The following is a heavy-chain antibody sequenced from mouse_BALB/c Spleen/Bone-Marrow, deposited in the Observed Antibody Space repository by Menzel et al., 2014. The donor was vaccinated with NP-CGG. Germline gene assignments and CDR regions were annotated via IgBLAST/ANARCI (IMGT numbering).Heavy chain of an antibody. J-gene: IGHJ2*01. CDR3: ARRGPGFDY. D-gene: IGHD3-3*01. CDR1: GYAFSSYW. CDR2: IYPGDGDT. V-gene: IGHV1-80*01. Sequence: VQRVESGAGLVRPGSSVKISCKASGYAFSSYWMNWVKQRPGQGLEWIGQIYPGDGDTNYNGKFKGKATLTADKSSSTAYMQLSSLTSEDSAVYFCARRGPGFDYWGQGTTLTVSS.